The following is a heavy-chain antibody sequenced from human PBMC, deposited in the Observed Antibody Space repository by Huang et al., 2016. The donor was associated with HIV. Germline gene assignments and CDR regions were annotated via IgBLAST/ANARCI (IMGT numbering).Heavy chain of an antibody. Sequence: QVQLVESGGGLVKPGGSLRLGCEGSGFSFRYSFLGWMCRAPGKEMDWILYISISGGSIYYPDSGRGRFTISRDNAKNALFLQMNSLRVEDTAVYYCVREREMATLRVRSFDSWGQGTLVTVSS. CDR3: VREREMATLRVRSFDS. CDR1: GFSFRYSF. CDR2: ISISGGSI. V-gene: IGHV3-11*01. J-gene: IGHJ4*02.